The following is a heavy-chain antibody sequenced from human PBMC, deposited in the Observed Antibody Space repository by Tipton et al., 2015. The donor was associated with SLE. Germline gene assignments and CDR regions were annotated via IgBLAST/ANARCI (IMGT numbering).Heavy chain of an antibody. CDR2: IFYGGTA. J-gene: IGHJ4*02. Sequence: TLSLTCTVSGGSISSRSYYWGWMRQAPGKGLEWIGYIFYGGTANNNPSLKSRVTISVDRSKNQFSLKLNSVTAADTAVYYCARGEWELYFDYWGQGTLVTVSS. CDR3: ARGEWELYFDY. CDR1: GGSISSRSYY. D-gene: IGHD1-26*01. V-gene: IGHV4-61*05.